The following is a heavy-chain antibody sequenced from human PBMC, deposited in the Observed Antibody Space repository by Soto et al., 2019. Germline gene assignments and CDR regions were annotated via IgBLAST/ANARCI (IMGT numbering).Heavy chain of an antibody. Sequence: SVKVSCKASGGTFSSYAISWVRQAPGQGLEWMGGIIPIFGTANYAQKFQGRVTITADKSTSTAYMELSSLRSEDTAVYYCARDWGVEYSSSPEGSVYYGMDVWGQGTTVTVSS. D-gene: IGHD6-6*01. CDR1: GGTFSSYA. V-gene: IGHV1-69*06. J-gene: IGHJ6*02. CDR2: IIPIFGTA. CDR3: ARDWGVEYSSSPEGSVYYGMDV.